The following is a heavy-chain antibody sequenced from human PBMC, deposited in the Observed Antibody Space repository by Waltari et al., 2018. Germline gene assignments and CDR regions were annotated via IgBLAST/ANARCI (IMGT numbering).Heavy chain of an antibody. CDR3: AKDDSGAELDP. D-gene: IGHD3-10*01. Sequence: QMEVVESGGGVVHVGGSLRLSCVASGFVFRNYGLHWVRQAPGKGLEWVAIISYDGSQKYYVESVKVRFTISRDDSKNTMYLQMSSLRVEDMAVYFCAKDDSGAELDPWGQGTLVTVSS. V-gene: IGHV3-30*18. J-gene: IGHJ5*02. CDR1: GFVFRNYG. CDR2: ISYDGSQK.